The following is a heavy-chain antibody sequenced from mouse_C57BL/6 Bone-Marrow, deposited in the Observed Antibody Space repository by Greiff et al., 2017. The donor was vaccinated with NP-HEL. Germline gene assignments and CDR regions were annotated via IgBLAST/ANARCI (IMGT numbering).Heavy chain of an antibody. D-gene: IGHD2-4*01. J-gene: IGHJ4*01. Sequence: EVKLVESGGGLVKPGGSLKLSCAASGFTFSSYAMSWVRQTPEKRLEWVATISDGGSYTYYPDNVKGRFTISRDNAKNNLYLQMSHLKSEDTAMYYCATIYYDYDYYAMDYWGQGTSVTVSS. CDR2: ISDGGSYT. CDR1: GFTFSSYA. V-gene: IGHV5-4*03. CDR3: ATIYYDYDYYAMDY.